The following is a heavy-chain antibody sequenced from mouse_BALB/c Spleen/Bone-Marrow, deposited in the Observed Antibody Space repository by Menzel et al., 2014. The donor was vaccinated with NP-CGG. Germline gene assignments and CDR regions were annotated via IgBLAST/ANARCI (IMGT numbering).Heavy chain of an antibody. V-gene: IGHV1-28*01. CDR1: GYSFTSYY. Sequence: VQLKQSGPELMKPGASVKISCKASGYSFTSYYIHWVKQNHGKSLEWIGYIDPFNGVTIYNQKFKGKATLTADKSSSTAYMHLSSLTSGDSAVYYCARRVITTGPGFAYWGQGALVTVSA. J-gene: IGHJ3*01. D-gene: IGHD2-4*01. CDR3: ARRVITTGPGFAY. CDR2: IDPFNGVT.